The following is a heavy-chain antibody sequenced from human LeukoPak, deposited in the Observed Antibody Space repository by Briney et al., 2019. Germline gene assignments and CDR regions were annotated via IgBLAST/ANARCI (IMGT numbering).Heavy chain of an antibody. CDR3: VRDGDAYNFDC. J-gene: IGHJ4*02. V-gene: IGHV3-66*01. Sequence: GGSLRLSCAASGFTVNDNYMNWVRQAPGKGLEWVSVIYSGGTTYYADSVKGRFTISRDNARNTLYLQMNSLRAEDTAIYYCVRDGDAYNFDCWGQGTLVTVSS. CDR2: IYSGGTT. D-gene: IGHD5-24*01. CDR1: GFTVNDNY.